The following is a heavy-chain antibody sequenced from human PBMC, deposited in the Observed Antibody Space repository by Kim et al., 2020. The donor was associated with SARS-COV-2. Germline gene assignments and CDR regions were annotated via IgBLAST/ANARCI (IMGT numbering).Heavy chain of an antibody. CDR3: ATHAKYYADRSGSYLVDY. CDR2: FDREDEEP. D-gene: IGHD3-22*01. Sequence: ASVKVSCKVFGYSLTELSMHWVRQTPGKGLEWMGGFDREDEEPVYAQKFQGRVTMTEATSTDTAYMELTSLRSEDTAVYYCATHAKYYADRSGSYLVDYWGQGTQVTVSS. J-gene: IGHJ4*02. V-gene: IGHV1-24*01. CDR1: GYSLTELS.